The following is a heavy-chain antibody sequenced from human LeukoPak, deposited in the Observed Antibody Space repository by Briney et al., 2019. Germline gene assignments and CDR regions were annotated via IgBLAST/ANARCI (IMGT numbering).Heavy chain of an antibody. CDR2: IKPDGSEN. D-gene: IGHD3-10*01. J-gene: IGHJ5*02. CDR1: RFTFSNYW. V-gene: IGHV3-7*01. Sequence: GGSLRLSCAASRFTFSNYWMSWVRQAPGKGLEWVANIKPDGSENYYLGSVKGRFTISRDNAKNSLFLQMNSLRAEDTAIYYCARDRPHYGKANLFDPWGQGTLVTVS. CDR3: ARDRPHYGKANLFDP.